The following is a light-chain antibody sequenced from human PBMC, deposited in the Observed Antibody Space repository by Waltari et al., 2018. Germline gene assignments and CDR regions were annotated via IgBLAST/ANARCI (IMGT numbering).Light chain of an antibody. CDR2: WAS. CDR3: QHYYSTPLA. CDR1: QRVLSRSNNKNY. Sequence: DIVMTQSPDSLAVSLGERDTINCRSSQRVLSRSNNKNYLAWYQRKQGQPPKLLIYWASTRESGVPDRFSGSGSGTDFTLTISSLQAEDVAVYYCQHYYSTPLAFGGGTKVEIK. V-gene: IGKV4-1*01. J-gene: IGKJ4*01.